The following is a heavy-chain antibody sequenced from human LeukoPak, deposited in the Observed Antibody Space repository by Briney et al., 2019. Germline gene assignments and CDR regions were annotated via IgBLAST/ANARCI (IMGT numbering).Heavy chain of an antibody. CDR1: GFSLSPTGVG. CDR3: AHKGRGSGSYTM. J-gene: IGHJ4*02. D-gene: IGHD3-10*01. Sequence: ESGPTLVKPTQTLTLTCTFSGFSLSPTGVGVGWIRQPPGKALEWLAVTYWNNDKSYIPSLKSRLTITKDTTKNQVVLIMTNMDPVDTATYYCAHKGRGSGSYTMWGQGTLVTVSS. CDR2: TYWNNDK. V-gene: IGHV2-5*01.